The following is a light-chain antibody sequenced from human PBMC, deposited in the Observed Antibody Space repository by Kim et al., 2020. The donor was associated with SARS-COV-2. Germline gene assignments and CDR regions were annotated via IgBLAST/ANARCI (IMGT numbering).Light chain of an antibody. J-gene: IGLJ3*02. CDR3: HSRDSSGDHRV. Sequence: SSELPQDPVVSVALGQTVRITCHGDSLRRYYASWYQQKPGQAPVLIIFAKNNRASGIPDRFSGSNSGDTASLTITGAQAEDEADYYCHSRDSSGDHRVFG. V-gene: IGLV3-19*01. CDR1: SLRRYY. CDR2: AKN.